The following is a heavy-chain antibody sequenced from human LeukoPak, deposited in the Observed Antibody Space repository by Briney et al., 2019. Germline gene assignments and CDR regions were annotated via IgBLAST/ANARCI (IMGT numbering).Heavy chain of an antibody. J-gene: IGHJ4*02. CDR1: GYTFTGYY. Sequence: ASVTVSCKASGYTFTGYYMHWVRQAPGQGLEWMGRINPNSGGTNYAQKFQGRVTMTRDTSISTAYMELSRLRSDDTAVYYCARAPDTAMGRWDYWGQGTLVTVSS. D-gene: IGHD5-18*01. CDR2: INPNSGGT. V-gene: IGHV1-2*06. CDR3: ARAPDTAMGRWDY.